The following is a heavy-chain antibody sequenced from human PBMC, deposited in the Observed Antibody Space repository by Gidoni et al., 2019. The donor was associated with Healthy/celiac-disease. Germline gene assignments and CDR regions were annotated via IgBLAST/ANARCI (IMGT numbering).Heavy chain of an antibody. D-gene: IGHD3-22*01. CDR2: INHSGST. Sequence: QVQLQQWGEGLLKPSATLSLTCAVYGGSFSGYYWSWIRQPPGKGLEWIGEINHSGSTNYNPSLKSRVTISVDTSKNQFSLKLSSVTAADTAVYYCARGRGTRYYDSSGKKGDYWGQGTLVTVSS. V-gene: IGHV4-34*01. J-gene: IGHJ4*02. CDR3: ARGRGTRYYDSSGKKGDY. CDR1: GGSFSGYY.